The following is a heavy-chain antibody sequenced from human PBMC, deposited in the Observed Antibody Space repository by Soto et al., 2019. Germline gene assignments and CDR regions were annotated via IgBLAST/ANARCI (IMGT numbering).Heavy chain of an antibody. Sequence: GGSLRLSCAASGFTFSSYAMSWVRQAPGKGLEWVSTISGSGGTTDYADSVRGRFTISRDNSKSTLYLQMNSLRAGDTAVYYCAKSLWLDESTKTFYYYMDVWGKGTTVTVSS. J-gene: IGHJ6*03. CDR2: ISGSGGTT. D-gene: IGHD3-10*01. CDR3: AKSLWLDESTKTFYYYMDV. CDR1: GFTFSSYA. V-gene: IGHV3-23*01.